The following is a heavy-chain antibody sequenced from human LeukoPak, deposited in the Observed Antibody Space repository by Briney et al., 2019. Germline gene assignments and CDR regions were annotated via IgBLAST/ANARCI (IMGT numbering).Heavy chain of an antibody. V-gene: IGHV3-48*01. D-gene: IGHD6-19*01. CDR2: ISGISSTI. J-gene: IGHJ4*02. CDR3: AREAGLSSGWFGY. Sequence: GGSLRLPCAASESTFSSYSMTWVRQAPGKGLEWVSYISGISSTIYYADSVKGRFTISRDNAKNSLYLQINRLRTEDTAVYYCAREAGLSSGWFGYWGQGTLVTVSS. CDR1: ESTFSSYS.